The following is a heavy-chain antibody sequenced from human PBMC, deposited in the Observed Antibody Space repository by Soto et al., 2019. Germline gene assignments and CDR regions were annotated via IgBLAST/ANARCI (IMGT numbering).Heavy chain of an antibody. V-gene: IGHV4-39*02. CDR2: IYYSGST. Sequence: SETLSLTCTVSGGSISSSGYYWGWIRQPPGKGLEWIGSIYYSGSTYYNPSLKSRVTISVDTSKNQFSLKLSSVTAADTAVYYCARDTESYYYDCSGYYLAYYYYGLDVWGHGTTVTVSS. CDR3: ARDTESYYYDCSGYYLAYYYYGLDV. D-gene: IGHD3-22*01. J-gene: IGHJ6*02. CDR1: GGSISSSGYY.